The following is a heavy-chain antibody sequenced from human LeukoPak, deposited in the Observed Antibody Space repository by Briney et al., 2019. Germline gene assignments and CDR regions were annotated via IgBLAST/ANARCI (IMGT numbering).Heavy chain of an antibody. CDR1: GYSFTSYW. D-gene: IGHD2-21*02. CDR2: IYPGDSDT. CDR3: ARSYCGGDYYLGYFQH. V-gene: IGHV5-51*01. J-gene: IGHJ1*01. Sequence: GESLKISCKGSGYSFTSYWIGWVRQMPGKGLEWMGIIYPGDSDTRYSPSFQGQVTISADKSISTAYLQWSSLKASDTAMYYCARSYCGGDYYLGYFQHWGQGTLVTVSS.